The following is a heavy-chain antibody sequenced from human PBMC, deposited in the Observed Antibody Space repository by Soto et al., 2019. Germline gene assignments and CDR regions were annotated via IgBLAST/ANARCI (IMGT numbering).Heavy chain of an antibody. CDR1: GFTFTNYI. CDR2: LSSGSRYV. CDR3: VRGGSSRSY. Sequence: GGSLILSCTXSGFTFTNYIMTWVRQAPGKGLEWVSSLSSGSRYVYYVDSVKGRFTISRDDAKNSVYLQMNSLRAEDAAVYYCVRGGSSRSYWGQGSRVTVSS. J-gene: IGHJ4*02. V-gene: IGHV3-21*01. D-gene: IGHD3-16*02.